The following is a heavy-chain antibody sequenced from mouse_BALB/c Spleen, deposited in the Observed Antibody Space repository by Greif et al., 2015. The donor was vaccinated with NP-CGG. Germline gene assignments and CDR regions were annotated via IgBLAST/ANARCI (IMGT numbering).Heavy chain of an antibody. Sequence: VQGVESGAELVRPGSSVKISCKASGYAFSSYWMNWVKQRPGQGLEWIGQIYPGDGDTNYNGKFKGKATLTADKSSSTAYMQLSSLTSEDSAVYFCARGGWYFDVWGAGTTVTVSS. J-gene: IGHJ1*01. CDR3: ARGGWYFDV. CDR2: IYPGDGDT. V-gene: IGHV1-80*01. CDR1: GYAFSSYW.